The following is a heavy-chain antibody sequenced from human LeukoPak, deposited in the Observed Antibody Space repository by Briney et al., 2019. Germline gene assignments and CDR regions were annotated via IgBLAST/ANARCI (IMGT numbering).Heavy chain of an antibody. D-gene: IGHD6-13*01. CDR2: ISGGGGST. V-gene: IGHV3-23*01. J-gene: IGHJ4*02. Sequence: GGSLRLSCAASGFTFSSYAMSWVRQAPGKGLEWVSAISGGGGSTYYADSVKGRFTISRDNSKNTLYLQMNSLRAEDTAVYYCAKFGSSSSWIWGSGFDYWGQGTLVTVSS. CDR1: GFTFSSYA. CDR3: AKFGSSSSWIWGSGFDY.